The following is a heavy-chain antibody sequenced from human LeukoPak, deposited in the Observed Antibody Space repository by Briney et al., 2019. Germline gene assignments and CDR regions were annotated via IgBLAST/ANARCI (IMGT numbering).Heavy chain of an antibody. CDR1: GFTFSNCG. CDR2: IFYDGSKQ. J-gene: IGHJ4*02. V-gene: IGHV3-30*03. D-gene: IGHD2-8*01. CDR3: ARVGASEWSIVLGPIKY. Sequence: GGSLRLSCAASGFTFSNCGMHWVRQAPGKGLEWVAMIFYDGSKQFYADSVRGRFTISRDNSRNTLYLQMSSLGAEDTAVYYCARVGASEWSIVLGPIKYWGQGTLVSVSS.